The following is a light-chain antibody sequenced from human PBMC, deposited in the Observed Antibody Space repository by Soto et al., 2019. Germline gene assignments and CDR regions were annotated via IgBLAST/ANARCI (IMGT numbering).Light chain of an antibody. J-gene: IGKJ1*01. V-gene: IGKV1-6*01. CDR3: LQDYGDSWT. CDR1: QGISYY. Sequence: IQMTQSPSSLSASVGDRVTITCRASQGISYYLAWYQQKPGKVPKLLIYAASNLYTGVPSRFSGRRSGTEFTLTISSLQPEDFASYYCLQDYGDSWTFGQGTKVEIE. CDR2: AAS.